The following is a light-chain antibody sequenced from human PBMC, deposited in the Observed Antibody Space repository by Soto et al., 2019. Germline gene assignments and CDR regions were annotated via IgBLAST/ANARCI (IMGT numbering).Light chain of an antibody. CDR3: ASWDDGLTGPV. CDR2: RNN. V-gene: IGLV1-47*01. Sequence: QSVLTQPPSASETPGQRVTISCSGGGSNIGSNYVYWYQQLPGTAPKLLIYRNNQRPSGVPDRFSGSKSGTSASLAISGLRSEDEADYYCASWDDGLTGPVFGGGTKLTVL. CDR1: GSNIGSNY. J-gene: IGLJ3*02.